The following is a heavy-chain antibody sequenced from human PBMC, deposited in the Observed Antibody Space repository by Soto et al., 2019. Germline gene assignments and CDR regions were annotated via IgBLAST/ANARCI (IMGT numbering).Heavy chain of an antibody. J-gene: IGHJ4*02. CDR3: TKRPMCAGDCWYFDD. Sequence: EVRLLESGGGSEQPGGSLRLSCAASGFNFRTYAMYWVRQAPGKGLEWVSAFDDGNSAYYADSVKGRFIISRDNSRNTVYLQMDGLRVEDTAIYFCTKRPMCAGDCWYFDDWGQGILVTVSS. V-gene: IGHV3-23*05. CDR1: GFNFRTYA. D-gene: IGHD2-21*02. CDR2: FDDGNSA.